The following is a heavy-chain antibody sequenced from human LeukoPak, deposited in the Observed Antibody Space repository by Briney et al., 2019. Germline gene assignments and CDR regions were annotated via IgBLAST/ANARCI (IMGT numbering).Heavy chain of an antibody. CDR3: ARDIGDYVYVWGSPRYYFDY. CDR1: GGSISSYY. V-gene: IGHV4-4*07. Sequence: SETLSLTCTVSGGSISSYYWSWIRQPAGKGLEWIGRIYTSGSTNYNPSLKSRVTMSVDTSKNQFSLKLSSVTAADTAVYYCARDIGDYVYVWGSPRYYFDYWGQGTLVTVSS. CDR2: IYTSGST. J-gene: IGHJ4*02. D-gene: IGHD3-16*01.